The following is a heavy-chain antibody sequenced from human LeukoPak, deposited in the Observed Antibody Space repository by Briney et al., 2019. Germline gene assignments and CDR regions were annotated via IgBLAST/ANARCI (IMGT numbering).Heavy chain of an antibody. V-gene: IGHV3-23*01. J-gene: IGHJ4*02. CDR3: AKDLIYYDSSGYPSGYFDY. Sequence: GGSLRLSCAASGFTFSSYAMSWVRQAPGKGLEWVSAISGSGGSTYYADSVKGRFTNSRDNSKNTLYLQMNSLRAEDTAVYYCAKDLIYYDSSGYPSGYFDYWGQGTLVTVSS. D-gene: IGHD3-22*01. CDR1: GFTFSSYA. CDR2: ISGSGGST.